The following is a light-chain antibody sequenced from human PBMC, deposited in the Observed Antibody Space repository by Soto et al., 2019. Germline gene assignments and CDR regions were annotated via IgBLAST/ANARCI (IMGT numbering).Light chain of an antibody. CDR2: DVS. Sequence: QSALTQPASVSGSPGQSITISCSGTSSDIGRFNYVSWYQQHPGNAPKLMICDVSNRPSGVSIRFSGSKSGNTASLTISGLQAEDEAYYYCNSITSTSTYVFGTGTKLTVL. CDR3: NSITSTSTYV. V-gene: IGLV2-14*01. CDR1: SSDIGRFNY. J-gene: IGLJ1*01.